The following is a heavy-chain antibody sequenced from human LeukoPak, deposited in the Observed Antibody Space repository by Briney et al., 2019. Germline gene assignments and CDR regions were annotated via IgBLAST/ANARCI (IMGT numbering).Heavy chain of an antibody. Sequence: GGSVKVSSKAPGYTFTSYDIAWVRHAPGQGLGWRASINPNKGNTAYARKIQCRVTMTRDTSIGTASMELSALRSEDTGVYYSARLHWESGGIYFYYYMDVWGKGTTVTVSS. CDR3: ARLHWESGGIYFYYYMDV. J-gene: IGHJ6*03. D-gene: IGHD1-26*01. CDR2: INPNKGNT. CDR1: GYTFTSYD. V-gene: IGHV1-8*02.